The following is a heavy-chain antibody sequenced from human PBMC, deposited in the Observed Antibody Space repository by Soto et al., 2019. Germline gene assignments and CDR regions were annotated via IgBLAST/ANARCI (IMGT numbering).Heavy chain of an antibody. CDR1: GFNFGGYG. D-gene: IGHD1-26*01. V-gene: IGHV3-33*01. Sequence: QVQLVESGGGVVQPGRSLRLSCAASGFNFGGYGMHWVRQAPGKGLEWVAITRHDGSNTYYADSVRGRFTISRDNSKNTLYLQMNSLTVEDTAVYYCVRDGVGATTYFGYFDYWGQGTLLTVSS. CDR3: VRDGVGATTYFGYFDY. CDR2: TRHDGSNT. J-gene: IGHJ4*02.